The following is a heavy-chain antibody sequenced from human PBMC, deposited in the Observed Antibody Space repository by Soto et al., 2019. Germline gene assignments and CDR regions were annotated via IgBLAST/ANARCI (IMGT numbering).Heavy chain of an antibody. CDR2: INPGNGDT. V-gene: IGHV1-3*01. J-gene: IGHJ6*02. CDR3: ARTDCSSTSCYNYYYYGMDV. CDR1: GYSFTKYG. Sequence: ASVKVSCKTSGYSFTKYGLHWVRQAPGQRLEWMGWINPGNGDTKYSQKFQGRVTITRDTSATTAYMELSSLRSEDSAVFYCARTDCSSTSCYNYYYYGMDVWGQGATVTVSS. D-gene: IGHD2-2*01.